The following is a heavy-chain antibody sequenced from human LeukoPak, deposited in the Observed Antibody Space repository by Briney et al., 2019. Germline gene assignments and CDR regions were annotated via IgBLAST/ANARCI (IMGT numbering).Heavy chain of an antibody. CDR2: IIPIFGTA. Sequence: SVKVSCKASGGTFSSYAISWVRQAPGQGLEWMGGIIPIFGTANYAQKFQGRVTITADESTSTAYMELSSLRSEDTAVYYCARAITIFGVVITTGANAFDIWGQGTMVTVSS. D-gene: IGHD3-3*01. CDR1: GGTFSSYA. J-gene: IGHJ3*02. CDR3: ARAITIFGVVITTGANAFDI. V-gene: IGHV1-69*13.